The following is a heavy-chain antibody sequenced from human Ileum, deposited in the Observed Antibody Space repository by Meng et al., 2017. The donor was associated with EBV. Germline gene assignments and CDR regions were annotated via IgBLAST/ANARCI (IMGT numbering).Heavy chain of an antibody. CDR1: GGSISSSNW. V-gene: IGHV4-4*02. Sequence: QVQLQESGPGLVKPSGPLSLTCAVSGGSISSSNWWSWVRQPPGKGLEWIGEIYHSGSTNYNPSLKSRVTIPVDKSKNQFSLNLSSVTAADTAVYYCARVGQWLPIDYWGQGTLVTVSS. CDR2: IYHSGST. CDR3: ARVGQWLPIDY. J-gene: IGHJ4*02. D-gene: IGHD6-19*01.